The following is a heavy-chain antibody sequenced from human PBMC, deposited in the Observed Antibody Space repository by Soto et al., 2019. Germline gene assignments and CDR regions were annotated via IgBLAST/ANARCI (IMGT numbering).Heavy chain of an antibody. CDR2: ISGNGGST. V-gene: IGHV3-23*01. D-gene: IGHD2-21*01. J-gene: IGHJ3*02. CDR1: GFTFSNYA. Sequence: EEQLSESGGGLIQPGGSLRLSCAASGFTFSNYAMTWVRQVLGKGLEWVSSISGNGGSTYYADSVKGRFTISRDNSENTLYLQMNSLRADDTAVYYCANIFRAFDSWGQGTMVTVSS. CDR3: ANIFRAFDS.